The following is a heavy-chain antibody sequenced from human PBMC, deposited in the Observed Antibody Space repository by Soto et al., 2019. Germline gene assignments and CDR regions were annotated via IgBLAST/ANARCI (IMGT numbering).Heavy chain of an antibody. D-gene: IGHD3-16*01. J-gene: IGHJ6*03. Sequence: EVQLVESGGGLVQPGGSLRLSCAASGFTFDTYWMTWIRQAPGKGLEWVATIKPDGSEDYYVDSVRGRFTISRDNANNSLHLQMISLRAEVTALYYGATVYGYYYYYMDVWGKGTTVSVSS. V-gene: IGHV3-7*01. CDR1: GFTFDTYW. CDR2: IKPDGSED. CDR3: ATVYGYYYYYMDV.